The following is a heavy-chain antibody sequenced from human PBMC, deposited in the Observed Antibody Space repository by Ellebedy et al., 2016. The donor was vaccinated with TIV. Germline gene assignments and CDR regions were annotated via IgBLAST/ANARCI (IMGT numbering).Heavy chain of an antibody. CDR2: INHSGST. CDR1: GGSFSDNY. D-gene: IGHD3-3*01. Sequence: MPSETLSLTCAVYGGSFSDNYWSWIRQPPGKGLEWIGEINHSGSTNYNLSLKSRVTISVDTSKNQFSLKLRSVTAADTAVYYCARHLADFTIFGVVIMDHGLDVWGQGTTVTVSS. V-gene: IGHV4-34*01. J-gene: IGHJ6*02. CDR3: ARHLADFTIFGVVIMDHGLDV.